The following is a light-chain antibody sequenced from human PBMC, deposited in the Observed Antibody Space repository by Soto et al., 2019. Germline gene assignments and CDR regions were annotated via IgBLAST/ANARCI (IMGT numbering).Light chain of an antibody. J-gene: IGKJ3*01. CDR3: QQHNAWPLT. Sequence: IVLTQSPGTLSVSPGERVILSCRASQTLRYKLAWYQQKPGQAPRLLIYGGFTRATGIRAMFSGSGSGTEFTLTSNSLQSEDFAIYYCQQHNAWPLTFGPGTKLDLK. V-gene: IGKV3-15*01. CDR2: GGF. CDR1: QTLRYK.